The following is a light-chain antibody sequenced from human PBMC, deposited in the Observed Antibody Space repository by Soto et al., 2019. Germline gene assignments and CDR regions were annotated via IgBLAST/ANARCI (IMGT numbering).Light chain of an antibody. V-gene: IGKV1-5*03. CDR1: QSISSW. J-gene: IGKJ2*01. CDR2: KAS. CDR3: QQYNSYSPYT. Sequence: DIQMTQYPSTLSASVGDRVTITCRASQSISSWLAWYQQKPGKAPKLLIYKASSLESGVPSRFSGSGSGTEFTLTISRLQPDDFATYYCQQYNSYSPYTFGQGTKLEIK.